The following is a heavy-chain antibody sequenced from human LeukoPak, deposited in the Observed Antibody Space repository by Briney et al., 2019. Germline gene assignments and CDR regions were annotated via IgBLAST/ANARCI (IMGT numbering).Heavy chain of an antibody. CDR3: ARERMGPYSRSWYGAFDI. D-gene: IGHD6-13*01. J-gene: IGHJ3*02. Sequence: ASVKVSCKASGYTFTSYGISWVRQAPGQGLEWMGWISAYNVNTNYAQKLQGRVTMTTDTSTSNDYMELRSLRSDDTAVYYCARERMGPYSRSWYGAFDIWGQGTMVTVSS. V-gene: IGHV1-18*01. CDR2: ISAYNVNT. CDR1: GYTFTSYG.